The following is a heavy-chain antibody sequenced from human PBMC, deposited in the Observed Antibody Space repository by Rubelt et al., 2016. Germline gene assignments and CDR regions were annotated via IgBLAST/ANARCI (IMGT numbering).Heavy chain of an antibody. D-gene: IGHD6-19*01. CDR3: ARTVAGFFRRFDP. J-gene: IGHJ5*02. CDR2: IYYSGST. V-gene: IGHV4-39*01. CDR1: GGSISSSSYY. Sequence: QVQLQESGPGLVKPSETLSLTCTVSGGSISSSSYYWGWIRQPPGKGLEWIGSIYYSGSTYYNPSLKSRVTISVDQSKNQFSLKLSSVTAAETAVYYCARTVAGFFRRFDPWGQGTLVTVSS.